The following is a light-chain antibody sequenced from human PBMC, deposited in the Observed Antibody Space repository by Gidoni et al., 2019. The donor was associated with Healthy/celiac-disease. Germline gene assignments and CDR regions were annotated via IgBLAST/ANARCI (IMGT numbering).Light chain of an antibody. Sequence: QSVLTQPPSASGTPGQGVTISCSGSSSNIGSNYVYWYQQLPGTAPKLLNYRNNQRPSGVPERFSGSKSGTSASLAISGLRSEDEADYYCAAWDDRLSGGVFGGGTKLNVL. CDR1: SSNIGSNY. V-gene: IGLV1-47*01. CDR3: AAWDDRLSGGV. J-gene: IGLJ2*01. CDR2: RNN.